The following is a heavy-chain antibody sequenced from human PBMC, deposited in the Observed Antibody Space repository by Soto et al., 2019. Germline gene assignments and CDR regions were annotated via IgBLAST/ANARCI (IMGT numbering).Heavy chain of an antibody. Sequence: QVQLVESGGGGVQPVRSLRLSCAASGFTFSDYGMYWVRQAPGTGLEWVAMIWYDGSIRYYEDSVKGRFTISRDNSNNTLYLQMISLRVEDTGVYYCARGGVGYYLNYFDYWGQGILVTVSS. D-gene: IGHD4-17*01. CDR3: ARGGVGYYLNYFDY. V-gene: IGHV3-33*01. J-gene: IGHJ4*02. CDR1: GFTFSDYG. CDR2: IWYDGSIR.